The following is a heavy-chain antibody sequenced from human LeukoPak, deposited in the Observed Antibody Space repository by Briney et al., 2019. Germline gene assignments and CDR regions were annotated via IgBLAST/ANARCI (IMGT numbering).Heavy chain of an antibody. CDR1: GYTFTGYY. Sequence: RWASVKVSCKASGYTFTGYYMHWVRQAPGQGLEWMGWMNPNSGGTKYAQKFQGRVTMTRDTSISTAYMELSRLRSDDTAMYYCARDKLGLGELSLYDQWGQGTLVTVFS. CDR3: ARDKLGLGELSLYDQ. D-gene: IGHD3-16*02. J-gene: IGHJ5*02. CDR2: MNPNSGGT. V-gene: IGHV1-2*02.